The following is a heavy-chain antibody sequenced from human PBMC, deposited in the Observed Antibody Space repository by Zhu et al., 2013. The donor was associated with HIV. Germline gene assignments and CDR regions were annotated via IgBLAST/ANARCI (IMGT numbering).Heavy chain of an antibody. J-gene: IGHJ6*02. D-gene: IGHD6-13*01. CDR3: ATYAAAAPGPRDPYFYYGMDV. CDR1: GGTFSTYS. V-gene: IGHV1-69*09. Sequence: QVRLVQSGADVKQPGSSVKVSCKASGGTFSTYSINWVRQAPGQGLEWMGRIIPILGLTNYAQNFQGRVTISADKFTSTAYMELSSLTSEDSAVFYCATYAAAAPGPRDPYFYYGMDVWGQGTTVTVSS. CDR2: IIPILGLT.